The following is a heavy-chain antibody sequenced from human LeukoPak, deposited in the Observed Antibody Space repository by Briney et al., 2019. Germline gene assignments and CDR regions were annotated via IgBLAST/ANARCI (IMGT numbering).Heavy chain of an antibody. D-gene: IGHD3-22*01. Sequence: PGGSLRLSCAPSGFTFSSYAMSWVRQAPGKGLEWVSAISGSGGSTYYADSVKGRFTISRDNSKNTLYLQMNSLRAEDTAVYYCAKDRHYYDSSGYYPDYWGQGTLVTVSS. CDR3: AKDRHYYDSSGYYPDY. CDR2: ISGSGGST. CDR1: GFTFSSYA. V-gene: IGHV3-23*01. J-gene: IGHJ4*02.